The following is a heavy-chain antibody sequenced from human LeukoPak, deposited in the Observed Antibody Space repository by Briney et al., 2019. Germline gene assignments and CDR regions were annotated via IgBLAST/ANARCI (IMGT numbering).Heavy chain of an antibody. J-gene: IGHJ4*02. Sequence: GGSLRLSCAGSGFTFSFYSLNWARQAPGRGLEWVSFISGSGSDIFYADSVKGRFTISRDNAKNSVSLQMDSLRGDDTAVYYCARDIGGSYSAIDYWGQGTLVTVSS. D-gene: IGHD1-26*01. CDR3: ARDIGGSYSAIDY. V-gene: IGHV3-21*05. CDR2: ISGSGSDI. CDR1: GFTFSFYS.